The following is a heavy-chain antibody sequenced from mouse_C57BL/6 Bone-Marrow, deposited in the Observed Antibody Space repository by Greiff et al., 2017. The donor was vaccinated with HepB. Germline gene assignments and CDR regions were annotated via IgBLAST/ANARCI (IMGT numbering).Heavy chain of an antibody. CDR3: TGVTPYWYFDV. V-gene: IGHV5-9-1*02. D-gene: IGHD2-12*01. J-gene: IGHJ1*03. Sequence: EVKLMESGAGLVKPGGSLKLSCAASGFTFSSYAMSWVRPTPEKRLEWVAYISSGGDYIYYADTVKGRFTISRDNARNTLYLQMSSLKSEDTAMYYCTGVTPYWYFDVWGTGTTVTVSS. CDR1: GFTFSSYA. CDR2: ISSGGDYI.